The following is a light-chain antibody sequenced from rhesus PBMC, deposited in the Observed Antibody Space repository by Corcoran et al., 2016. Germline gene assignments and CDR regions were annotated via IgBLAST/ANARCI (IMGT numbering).Light chain of an antibody. V-gene: IGKV1-69*01. CDR1: QGISNW. Sequence: DIQMTQSPSSLSASVGDRVTITCRASQGISNWLAWYQQKPGKAPKLLIYRASNLETGDPARFSGSGSGTDFTLTISSLQPEDIATYYCQQHDNSPLTFGGGTKVEIK. CDR2: RAS. J-gene: IGKJ4*01. CDR3: QQHDNSPLT.